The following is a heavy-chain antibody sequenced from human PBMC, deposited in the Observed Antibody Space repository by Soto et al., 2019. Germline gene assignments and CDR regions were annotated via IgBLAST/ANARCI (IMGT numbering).Heavy chain of an antibody. J-gene: IGHJ4*02. Sequence: GGSQRLSCAASGFTFSDYYMSWIRQAPGKGLEWVSYISSSSSYTNYADSVKGRFTISRDNAKNSLNQQMNSLRAEDTVVFFFARAQGDYDSGRMIYFDYWGQGTLVTVPS. CDR1: GFTFSDYY. V-gene: IGHV3-11*06. D-gene: IGHD5-12*01. CDR2: ISSSSSYT. CDR3: ARAQGDYDSGRMIYFDY.